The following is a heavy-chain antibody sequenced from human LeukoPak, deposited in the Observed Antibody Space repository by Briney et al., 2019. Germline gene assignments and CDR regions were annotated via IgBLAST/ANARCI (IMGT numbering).Heavy chain of an antibody. D-gene: IGHD3-3*01. Sequence: TLSLTCTVSGGSISSYYWNWIRQPPGKALEWLALIYWNDDKRYSPSLKSRLTITKDTSKNQVVLTMTNMDPVDTATYYCAHLGSGYPLDYWGQGTLVTVSS. CDR2: IYWNDDK. V-gene: IGHV2-5*01. J-gene: IGHJ4*02. CDR1: GGSISSYYW. CDR3: AHLGSGYPLDY.